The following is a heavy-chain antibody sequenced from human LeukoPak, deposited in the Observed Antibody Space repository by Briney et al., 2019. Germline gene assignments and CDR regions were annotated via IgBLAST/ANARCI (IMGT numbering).Heavy chain of an antibody. J-gene: IGHJ4*02. V-gene: IGHV1-58*01. CDR2: IVIVSGNT. CDR1: GFTFTSSA. CDR3: AADDIDF. Sequence: SVNVSCKSSGFTFTSSAVQSVRQARGQRREWIGCIVIVSGNTNYPQKFQERVTINRDMSTSKAYIELSSLRSEGAAVYYCAADDIDFWGQGTLVTVSS. D-gene: IGHD5-12*01.